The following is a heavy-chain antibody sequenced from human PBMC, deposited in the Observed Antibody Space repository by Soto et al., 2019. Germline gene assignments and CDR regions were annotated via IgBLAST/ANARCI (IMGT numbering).Heavy chain of an antibody. Sequence: PSETLSLTCAVYGGSFSGYYWSWIRQPPGKGLEWIGEINHSGSTNYNPSLKSRVTISVDTSKDQFSLKLSSVTAAETAVYYCARGKFWSGYPFDYWGQGTLVNVSS. D-gene: IGHD3-3*01. CDR3: ARGKFWSGYPFDY. CDR1: GGSFSGYY. V-gene: IGHV4-34*01. J-gene: IGHJ4*02. CDR2: INHSGST.